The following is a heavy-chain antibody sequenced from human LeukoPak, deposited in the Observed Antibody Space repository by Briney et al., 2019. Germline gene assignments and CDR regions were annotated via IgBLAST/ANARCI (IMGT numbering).Heavy chain of an antibody. V-gene: IGHV3-7*01. CDR1: GFTFSSYW. CDR3: ARVNRGRWQLLWGDYYYYYYMDV. CDR2: IKQDGSEK. Sequence: GGSLRLSCAASGFTFSSYWMSWVRQAPGKGLEWVANIKQDGSEKYYVDSVKGRFTISRDNAKNSLYLQMNSLRAEDTAVYYCARVNRGRWQLLWGDYYYYYYMDVWGKGTTVTVSS. J-gene: IGHJ6*03. D-gene: IGHD2-2*01.